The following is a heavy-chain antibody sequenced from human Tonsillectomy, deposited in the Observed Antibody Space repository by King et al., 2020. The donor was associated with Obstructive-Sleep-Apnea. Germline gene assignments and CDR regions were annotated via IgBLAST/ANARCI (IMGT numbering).Heavy chain of an antibody. J-gene: IGHJ4*02. CDR1: GVTFCNAW. CDR2: IKSKTAGGTT. CDR3: TASVFWSGYYRGY. V-gene: IGHV3-15*01. D-gene: IGHD3-3*01. Sequence: VQLLESGGGLVKPGGSLRLCCAALGVTFCNAWMSWVGQASGNVLEWFGRIKSKTAGGTTDSAAPVKGRFTISRDESKNTQYMQMKILKTEDTAVYYCTASVFWSGYYRGYWGQGTLVTVSS.